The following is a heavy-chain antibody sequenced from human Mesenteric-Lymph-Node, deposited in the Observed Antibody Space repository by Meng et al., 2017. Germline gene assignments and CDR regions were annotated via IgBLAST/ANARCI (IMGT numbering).Heavy chain of an antibody. CDR2: IYHSGST. D-gene: IGHD3-16*01. CDR1: GYSISSGYY. CDR3: GRDNWGSIDY. J-gene: IGHJ4*02. Sequence: SETLSLTCTVSGYSISSGYYWGWIRQPPGKGLEWIGSIYHSGSTYYNPSLKSRLIMTKDTSKNHFSLKLSSVTAADTATYYCGRDNWGSIDYWGQGMLVTVSS. V-gene: IGHV4-38-2*02.